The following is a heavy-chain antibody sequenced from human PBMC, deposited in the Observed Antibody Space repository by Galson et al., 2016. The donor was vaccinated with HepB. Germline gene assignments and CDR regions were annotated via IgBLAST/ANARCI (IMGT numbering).Heavy chain of an antibody. D-gene: IGHD3-3*01. CDR3: AKDIKFFGVVIATGAVEI. CDR1: GFTFDDYS. J-gene: IGHJ3*02. Sequence: SLRLSCAASGFTFDDYSMHWVRQVPGKGLQWVSLISGDGATTHYADSVKGRFTISRYNIKNSLDLHMNSLKTEDSAFYYCAKDIKFFGVVIATGAVEIWGQGTAVTVSS. V-gene: IGHV3-43*02. CDR2: ISGDGATT.